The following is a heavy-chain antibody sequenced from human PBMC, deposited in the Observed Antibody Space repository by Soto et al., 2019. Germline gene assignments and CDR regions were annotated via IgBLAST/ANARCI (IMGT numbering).Heavy chain of an antibody. D-gene: IGHD2-2*01. CDR2: INHSGST. CDR1: GGSFSGYY. CDR3: AREVVPAAFGHYYYYMDV. V-gene: IGHV4-34*01. Sequence: SETLSLTCAVYGGSFSGYYWSWIRQPPGKGLEWIGEINHSGSTNYNPSLKSRVTISVDTSKNQFSLKLSSVTAADTAVYYCAREVVPAAFGHYYYYMDVWGKGTTVTVSS. J-gene: IGHJ6*03.